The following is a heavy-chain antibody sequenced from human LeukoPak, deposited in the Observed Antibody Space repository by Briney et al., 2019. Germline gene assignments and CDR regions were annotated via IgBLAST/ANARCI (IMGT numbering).Heavy chain of an antibody. D-gene: IGHD3-10*01. CDR3: ARDLMVRGVALDC. J-gene: IGHJ4*02. V-gene: IGHV3-7*03. CDR2: IRQDGSEK. CDR1: GFTFSSYW. Sequence: PGGSLRLSCAASGFTFSSYWMSWVRQAPGKGLEWVANIRQDGSEKYYVDSVKGRFTISRDNAKNSLYLQMNSLRVEDTAVYYCARDLMVRGVALDCWGQGTLVTVSS.